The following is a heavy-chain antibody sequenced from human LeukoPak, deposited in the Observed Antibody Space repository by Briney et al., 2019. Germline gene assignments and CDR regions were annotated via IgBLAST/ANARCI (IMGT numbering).Heavy chain of an antibody. J-gene: IGHJ4*02. CDR2: IYYSGST. V-gene: IGHV4-59*01. CDR1: GASISSYY. Sequence: MASETLSLTCTVSGASISSYYWSWIRQPPGKGLEWIGYIYYSGSTNYNPYLKSRVTISVDTSKNQFPLKLSSVTAADTAVYYCARGGYSGYDPFDYWGQGTLVTVSS. D-gene: IGHD5-12*01. CDR3: ARGGYSGYDPFDY.